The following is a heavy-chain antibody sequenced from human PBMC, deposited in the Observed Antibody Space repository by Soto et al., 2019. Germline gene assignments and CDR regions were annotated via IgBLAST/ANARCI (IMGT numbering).Heavy chain of an antibody. J-gene: IGHJ6*02. V-gene: IGHV5-10-1*01. CDR2: IDPSDSYT. CDR3: ARHPSLTTVTTFGSVVYGMDA. D-gene: IGHD4-17*01. Sequence: GESLKISCKGSGYSFTTYWISWVRQMPGKGLEWMGRIDPSDSYTNYSPSFQGHVTISADKSISTAYLQWSSLKASDTAMYYCARHPSLTTVTTFGSVVYGMDAWGQGTTVTVSS. CDR1: GYSFTTYW.